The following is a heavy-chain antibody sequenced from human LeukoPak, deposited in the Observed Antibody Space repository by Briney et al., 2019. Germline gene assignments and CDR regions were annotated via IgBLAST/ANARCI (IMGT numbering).Heavy chain of an antibody. CDR3: ARRPDYYFDY. V-gene: IGHV4-34*01. J-gene: IGHJ4*02. CDR1: GGSFSGYY. Sequence: SETLSLTCAVYGGSFSGYYWSWIRQPPGKGLEWIGEINHSGSTNYNPSLKSRVTISVDTSKNQFSLKLSSVTAADTAVYYCARRPDYYFDYWGQGTLVTVSS. CDR2: INHSGST. D-gene: IGHD1-14*01.